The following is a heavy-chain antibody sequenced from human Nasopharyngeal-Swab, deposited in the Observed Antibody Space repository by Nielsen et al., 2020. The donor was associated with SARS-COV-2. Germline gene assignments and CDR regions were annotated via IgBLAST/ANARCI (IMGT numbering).Heavy chain of an antibody. Sequence: GESLKISCAASGFTFNNYNFNWVRQAPGKGLEWVSSISSSSSYIYYADSVKGRFTISRDNAKNSLYLQMNSLRAEDTAVYYCARDLPPVLNYDIPSVRSFWFDPWGQGTLVTVSS. J-gene: IGHJ5*02. CDR1: GFTFNNYN. CDR3: ARDLPPVLNYDIPSVRSFWFDP. V-gene: IGHV3-21*01. CDR2: ISSSSSYI. D-gene: IGHD3-9*01.